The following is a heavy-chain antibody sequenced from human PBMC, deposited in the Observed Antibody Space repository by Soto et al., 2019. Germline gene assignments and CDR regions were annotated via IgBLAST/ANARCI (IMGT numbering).Heavy chain of an antibody. V-gene: IGHV3-33*01. CDR2: IWYDGTKK. CDR1: GFTFSRYG. CDR3: ARDYYGDYARFDY. J-gene: IGHJ4*02. Sequence: QVQLVESGGGVVQPGRSLRLSCVASGFTFSRYGMHWVRQAPGQGLEWVAFIWYDGTKKYYADSVKGRFTISRDDSNDTLHLQMNTLRAEDTGVYHCARDYYGDYARFDYWGQGTLVTVSS. D-gene: IGHD4-17*01.